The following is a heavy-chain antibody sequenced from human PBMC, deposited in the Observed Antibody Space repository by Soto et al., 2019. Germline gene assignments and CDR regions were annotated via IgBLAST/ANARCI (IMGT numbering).Heavy chain of an antibody. Sequence: QAQLVESGGGLVKPGGSLTLSCAVSGFKVTDYYMSWIRQAPGKGLDWVAMISRSGNTIHYADSVNGRFTISKDNAKNSLYLQITRLSPEHTAVYYCARGKDVFHYYYMDVWGKGTTVIVSS. CDR3: ARGKDVFHYYYMDV. CDR2: ISRSGNTI. V-gene: IGHV3-11*01. J-gene: IGHJ6*03. D-gene: IGHD3-10*02. CDR1: GFKVTDYY.